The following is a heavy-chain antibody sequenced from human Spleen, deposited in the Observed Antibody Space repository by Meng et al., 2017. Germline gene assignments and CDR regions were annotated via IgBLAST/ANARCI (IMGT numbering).Heavy chain of an antibody. J-gene: IGHJ3*02. CDR2: ISYSGST. Sequence: QLQLQESGPGLVWPSETLSLTCSVSGGSISSSSYYCTWIRQPPGKGLEWIGAISYSGSTYYNPSLKSRVTISADTSKNQFSLKLSSVTAADTAVYYCARAVLGDAFDIWGQGTMVTVSS. CDR1: GGSISSSSYY. CDR3: ARAVLGDAFDI. D-gene: IGHD3-10*01. V-gene: IGHV4-39*07.